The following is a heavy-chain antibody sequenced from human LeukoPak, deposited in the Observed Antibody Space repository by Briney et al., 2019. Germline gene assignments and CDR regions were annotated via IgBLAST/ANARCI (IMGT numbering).Heavy chain of an antibody. J-gene: IGHJ4*02. CDR3: TREDWNYSDY. CDR2: IRSKTYGETT. CDR1: GFIFGDYG. D-gene: IGHD3/OR15-3a*01. V-gene: IGHV3-49*04. Sequence: GGSLRLSCTASGFIFGDYGVNWVRQAPGKGLEWVGFIRSKTYGETTGYAASVKGRFTISRDDSKSIAYLQMNSLKTEDTAVYYCTREDWNYSDYWGQGTLVTVSS.